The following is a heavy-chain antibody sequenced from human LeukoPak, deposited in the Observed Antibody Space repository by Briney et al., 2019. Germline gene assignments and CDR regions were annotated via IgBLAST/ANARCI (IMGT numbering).Heavy chain of an antibody. CDR1: GFTFDDYA. Sequence: GGSLRLSCAASGFTFDDYAMHWVRQAPGKGLEWVSRINSDGSSTSYADSVKGRFTISRDNAKNTLYLQMNSLRAEDTAVYYCARGGGIVVVPAAMFWFDPWGQGTLVTVSS. CDR2: INSDGSST. D-gene: IGHD2-2*01. V-gene: IGHV3-74*01. J-gene: IGHJ5*02. CDR3: ARGGGIVVVPAAMFWFDP.